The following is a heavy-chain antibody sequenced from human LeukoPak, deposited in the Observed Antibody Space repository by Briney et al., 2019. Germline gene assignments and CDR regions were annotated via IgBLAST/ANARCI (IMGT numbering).Heavy chain of an antibody. CDR2: IYYRENT. Sequence: SETLSLTGTVSGVSISSSSYYWRGPRQPPERALECIGSIYYRENTYNHPSRETIVTISVNTTNNLFSLKLSSVTPADTSVYYCARREILYYYDSSYFDPWGQGTLVTVSS. J-gene: IGHJ5*02. CDR3: ARREILYYYDSSYFDP. V-gene: IGHV4-39*01. D-gene: IGHD3-22*01. CDR1: GVSISSSSYY.